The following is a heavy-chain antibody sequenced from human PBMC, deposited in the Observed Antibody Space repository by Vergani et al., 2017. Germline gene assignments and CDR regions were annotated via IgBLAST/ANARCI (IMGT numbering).Heavy chain of an antibody. V-gene: IGHV1-69*11. CDR3: AIASVTTSRLFLTYYYYYMDV. CDR2: IIPILGTA. J-gene: IGHJ6*03. CDR1: GGTFSSYA. D-gene: IGHD4-11*01. Sequence: QVQLVQSGAEVKKPGSSVKVSCKASGGTFSSYAISWVRQAPGQGLEWMGRIIPILGTANYAQKFQGRVTITADESTSTAYMELRSLRSEDTAVYYCAIASVTTSRLFLTYYYYYMDVWGKGTTVTVSS.